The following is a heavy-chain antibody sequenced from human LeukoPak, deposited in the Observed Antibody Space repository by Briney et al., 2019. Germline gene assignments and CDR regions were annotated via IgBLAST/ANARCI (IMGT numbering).Heavy chain of an antibody. CDR1: GGSISSSSYY. CDR2: IYYSGST. D-gene: IGHD3-22*01. J-gene: IGHJ3*02. CDR3: ARHESYYDYAFDI. V-gene: IGHV4-39*01. Sequence: SETLSLTCTVSGGSISSSSYYWGWIRQPPGKGLEWIGSIYYSGSTYYNPSLKSRVTISVDTSKNQFSLKLSSVTAADTAVYYCARHESYYDYAFDIWGQGAMVTVSS.